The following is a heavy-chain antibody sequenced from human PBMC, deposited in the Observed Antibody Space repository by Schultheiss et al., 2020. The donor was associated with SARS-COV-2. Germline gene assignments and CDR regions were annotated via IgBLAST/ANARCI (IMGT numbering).Heavy chain of an antibody. CDR2: ISYDGSNK. D-gene: IGHD5-24*01. CDR3: AREMATILLAFDI. Sequence: GGSLRLSCAASGFTFSSYAMHWVRQAPGKGLEWVAVISYDGSNKYYADSVKGRFTVSRDNAKNSLYLQMNSLRAEDTAVYYCAREMATILLAFDIWGQGTMVTVSS. V-gene: IGHV3-30*04. CDR1: GFTFSSYA. J-gene: IGHJ3*02.